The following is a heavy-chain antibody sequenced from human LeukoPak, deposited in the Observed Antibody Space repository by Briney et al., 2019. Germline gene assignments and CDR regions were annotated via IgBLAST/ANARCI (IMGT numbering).Heavy chain of an antibody. D-gene: IGHD3-10*01. CDR1: GFNVSNNY. V-gene: IGHV3-53*01. Sequence: TGGSLRLFCAASGFNVSNNYMNWVRQAPGKGLEWVSVIFSSGPTYYADSVKGRFTISRDNFKNTLCLQMNSLRAEDTAVYYCAKQYGSGSYYEDYWGQGTLVTVSS. CDR2: IFSSGPT. CDR3: AKQYGSGSYYEDY. J-gene: IGHJ4*02.